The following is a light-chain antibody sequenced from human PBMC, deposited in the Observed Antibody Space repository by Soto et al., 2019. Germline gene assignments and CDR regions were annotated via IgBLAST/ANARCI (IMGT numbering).Light chain of an antibody. CDR2: AAS. CDR1: QDISSS. V-gene: IGKV1-9*01. Sequence: DIQLTQYPSFLSASVGDRVTITCRASQDISSSLAWYQQRPGKVPKLLISAASTLQGGVPSRFSGSRSGTEFTLTISDLQPEDFGTYYCQQLNSFPITFGQGTRLEIK. J-gene: IGKJ5*01. CDR3: QQLNSFPIT.